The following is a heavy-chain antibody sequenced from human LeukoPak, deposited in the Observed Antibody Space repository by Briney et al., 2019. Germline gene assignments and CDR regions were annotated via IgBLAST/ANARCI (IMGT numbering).Heavy chain of an antibody. D-gene: IGHD4-17*01. CDR2: INHSGST. CDR3: ARGGAKRMTKVTTGLGY. V-gene: IGHV4-34*01. J-gene: IGHJ4*02. Sequence: SETLSLTCAVYGGSFSGYYWSWIRQPPGNGLEWIGEINHSGSTNYNPSLKSRVTISVDTSKNQFSLKLSSVTAADTAVYYCARGGAKRMTKVTTGLGYWGQGTLVTVSS. CDR1: GGSFSGYY.